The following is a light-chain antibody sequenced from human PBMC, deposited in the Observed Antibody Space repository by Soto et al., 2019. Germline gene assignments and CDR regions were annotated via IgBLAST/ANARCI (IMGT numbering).Light chain of an antibody. J-gene: IGLJ2*01. Sequence: QSALTQPPSASGSPGQSVTISCTGTSSDVGGYNYVSWYQQHPGKAAKLMIYEVTKRPSGVPDRFSGSKSGNTASLTVSGLQADDEADYYCSSFAGSNTYVVFGGGTKLTVL. V-gene: IGLV2-8*01. CDR3: SSFAGSNTYVV. CDR1: SSDVGGYNY. CDR2: EVT.